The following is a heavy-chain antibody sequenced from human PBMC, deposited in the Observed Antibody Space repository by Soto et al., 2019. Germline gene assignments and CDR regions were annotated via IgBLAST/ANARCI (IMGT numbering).Heavy chain of an antibody. CDR2: ISTYNGDT. CDR3: AREGVAPYYYYGMDV. J-gene: IGHJ6*02. D-gene: IGHD5-12*01. Sequence: ASVKVSCKVSGYTPTELSMHWVRQAPGKGLEWMGWISTYNGDTNYAQTFQGRVTMTTDTSTSTVHMEVRSLRSDDTAVYCCAREGVAPYYYYGMDVWGQGTPVTVSS. V-gene: IGHV1-18*01. CDR1: GYTPTELS.